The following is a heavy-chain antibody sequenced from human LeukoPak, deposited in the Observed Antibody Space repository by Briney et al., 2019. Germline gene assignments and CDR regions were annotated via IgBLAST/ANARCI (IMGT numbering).Heavy chain of an antibody. D-gene: IGHD1-26*01. Sequence: GGSLXLSCAASGFTFSSYAMXXXXQAXGKGLXXXXAXXXXXXXTYYAXSVKGRFXXXXXXSKHTLYLQMNGRRAEDTAVYYCAKDIAGMGATSDYWGQGTLVTVSS. CDR1: GFTFSSYA. CDR2: XXXXXXXT. V-gene: IGHV3-23*01. CDR3: AKDIAGMGATSDY. J-gene: IGHJ4*02.